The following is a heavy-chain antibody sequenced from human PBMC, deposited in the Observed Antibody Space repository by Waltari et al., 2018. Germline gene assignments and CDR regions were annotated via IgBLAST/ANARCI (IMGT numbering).Heavy chain of an antibody. V-gene: IGHV3-30*01. Sequence: QVQLVESGGGVVQPGRSLRLSCAASGFTFSSYAMHWVRQAPGKGIEWVAVLSYDGSNKYYADSVKGRFTISRDNSKNTLYLQMNSLRAEDTAVYYCAREYYDILTGYYSYYYYGMDVWGQGTTVTVSS. CDR3: AREYYDILTGYYSYYYYGMDV. J-gene: IGHJ6*02. CDR1: GFTFSSYA. D-gene: IGHD3-9*01. CDR2: LSYDGSNK.